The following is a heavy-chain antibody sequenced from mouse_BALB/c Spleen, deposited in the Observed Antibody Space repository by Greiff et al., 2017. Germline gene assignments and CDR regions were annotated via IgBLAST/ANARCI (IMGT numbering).Heavy chain of an antibody. Sequence: EVQVVESGAELVKPGASVKLSCTASGFNIKDTYMHWVKQRPEQGLEWIGRIDPANGNTKYDPKFQGKATITADTSSNTAYLQLSSLTSEDTAVYYCARDDGYYDGLGDYWGQGTSVTVSS. CDR3: ARDDGYYDGLGDY. CDR2: IDPANGNT. V-gene: IGHV14-3*02. D-gene: IGHD2-3*01. CDR1: GFNIKDTY. J-gene: IGHJ4*01.